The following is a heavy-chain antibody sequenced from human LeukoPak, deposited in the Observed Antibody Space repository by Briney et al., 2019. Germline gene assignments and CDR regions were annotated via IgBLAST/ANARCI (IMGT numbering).Heavy chain of an antibody. CDR1: GGSINSYY. CDR2: MYYSGTT. D-gene: IGHD1-26*01. Sequence: SETLSLTCTVSGGSINSYYWNWIRQPPGKGLEWIGYMYYSGTTNYNPSLKSRVTISVDTSNNQFSLKLRSVTAADTAVYYCAKFDAEYTGSYSYYYYMDVWGKGTTVTVSS. V-gene: IGHV4-59*01. CDR3: AKFDAEYTGSYSYYYYMDV. J-gene: IGHJ6*03.